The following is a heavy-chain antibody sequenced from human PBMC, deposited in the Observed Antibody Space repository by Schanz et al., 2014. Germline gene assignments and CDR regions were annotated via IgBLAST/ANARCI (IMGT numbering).Heavy chain of an antibody. Sequence: VHLLESGGGLVQPGGSLRLSCASSGFSFTTYAMSWVRQAPGKGLEWVSSISSGGGSTYYADSVKGRFTISRDNAKNTLYLQMNSLRPEDTAVYYCAASSGWHPSTDYWGQGTLXTVSS. CDR3: AASSGWHPSTDY. J-gene: IGHJ4*02. CDR1: GFSFTTYA. D-gene: IGHD6-19*01. CDR2: ISSGGGST. V-gene: IGHV3-23*01.